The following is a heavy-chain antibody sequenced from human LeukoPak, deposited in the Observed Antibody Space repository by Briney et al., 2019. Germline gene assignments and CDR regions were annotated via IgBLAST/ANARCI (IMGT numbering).Heavy chain of an antibody. CDR1: GFTFSSYS. CDR2: ISYDGSNK. J-gene: IGHJ4*02. Sequence: KPGGSLRLSCAASGFTFSSYSMNWVRQAPGKGLEWVAVISYDGSNKYYADSVKGRFTISRDNSKNTLYLQMNSLRAEDTAVYYCAKGYSSSWAFDYWGQGTLVTVSS. CDR3: AKGYSSSWAFDY. V-gene: IGHV3-30*18. D-gene: IGHD6-13*01.